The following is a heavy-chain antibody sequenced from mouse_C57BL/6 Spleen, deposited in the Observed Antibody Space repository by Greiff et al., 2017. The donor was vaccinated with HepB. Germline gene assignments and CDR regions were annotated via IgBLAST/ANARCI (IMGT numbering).Heavy chain of an antibody. CDR3: ARGGDYYGSSGYFDY. D-gene: IGHD1-1*01. Sequence: QVQLQQPGAELVKPGASVKMSCKASGYTFTSYWITWVKQRPGQGLEWIGDIYPGSGSTNYNEKFKSKATLTVDTSSSTAYMQLSSLTSEDSAVYYCARGGDYYGSSGYFDYWGQGTTLTVSS. CDR1: GYTFTSYW. V-gene: IGHV1-55*01. CDR2: IYPGSGST. J-gene: IGHJ2*01.